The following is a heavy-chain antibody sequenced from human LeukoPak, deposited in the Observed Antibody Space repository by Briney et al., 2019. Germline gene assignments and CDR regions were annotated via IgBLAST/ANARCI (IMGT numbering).Heavy chain of an antibody. CDR2: IYPGDSDT. D-gene: IGHD3-10*01. Sequence: GASLKISCKGSGYSFTSYWIGWVRPMPGKGLEWMGIIYPGDSDTRYSPSFQGQVTISADKSISTAHLQWRSLKASDTAMYYCARHYYGSGSYSGWFDPWGQGTLVTVSS. CDR1: GYSFTSYW. V-gene: IGHV5-51*01. CDR3: ARHYYGSGSYSGWFDP. J-gene: IGHJ5*02.